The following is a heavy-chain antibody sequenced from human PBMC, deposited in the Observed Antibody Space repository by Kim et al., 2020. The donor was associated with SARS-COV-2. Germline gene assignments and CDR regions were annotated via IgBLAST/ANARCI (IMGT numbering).Heavy chain of an antibody. D-gene: IGHD3-22*01. J-gene: IGHJ5*02. Sequence: RKSRVTISVDTSKNQFSLKLSSVTAADTAVYYCARRDYYDSSGYYNWFDPWGQGTLVTVSS. V-gene: IGHV4-31*02. CDR3: ARRDYYDSSGYYNWFDP.